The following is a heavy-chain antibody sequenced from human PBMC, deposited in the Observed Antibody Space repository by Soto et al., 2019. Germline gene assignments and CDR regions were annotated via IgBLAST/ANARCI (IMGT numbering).Heavy chain of an antibody. CDR2: IKQDGSEK. Sequence: EVQLVESGGGLVQPGGSLRLSCAASGFTFSSYWMSWVRQAPGKGLEWVANIKQDGSEKYYADSVKGRFTISRDNSKNTLYLQMNSLREEDTAVYYCAKVPLPGYCSGGSCYSFDYWGQGTLVTVSS. CDR1: GFTFSSYW. D-gene: IGHD2-15*01. CDR3: AKVPLPGYCSGGSCYSFDY. J-gene: IGHJ4*02. V-gene: IGHV3-7*01.